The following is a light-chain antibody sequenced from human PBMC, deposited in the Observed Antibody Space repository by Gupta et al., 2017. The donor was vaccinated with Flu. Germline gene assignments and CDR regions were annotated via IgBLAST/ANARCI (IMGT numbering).Light chain of an antibody. CDR3: QDCDTWPTT. Sequence: PAPLSLSPRVRASLSVMSSQSISNYLAWYQQKPGQAPRLLIYDASNRATGIPARFSGSGSGTDFTLSISSLEPEDFGVYYCQDCDTWPTTFGGGTKVEIK. J-gene: IGKJ4*01. V-gene: IGKV3-11*01. CDR2: DAS. CDR1: QSISNY.